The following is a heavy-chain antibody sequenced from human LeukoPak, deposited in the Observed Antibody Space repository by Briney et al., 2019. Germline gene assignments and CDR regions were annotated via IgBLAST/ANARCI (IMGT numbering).Heavy chain of an antibody. D-gene: IGHD4-17*01. V-gene: IGHV3-30*18. CDR3: AKDSRREYGDYYFDY. J-gene: IGHJ4*02. Sequence: GGSLRLSCVASGFTFSSYGMHWVRQAPGKGLEWVAFISYDGRNTYHVDSVKGRFTISRDNSENTLSLQLNSLRAEDTAVYYCAKDSRREYGDYYFDYWGQGTLVTVSS. CDR2: ISYDGRNT. CDR1: GFTFSSYG.